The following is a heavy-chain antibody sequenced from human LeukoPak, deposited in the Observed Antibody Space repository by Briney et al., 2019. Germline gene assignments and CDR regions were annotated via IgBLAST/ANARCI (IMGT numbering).Heavy chain of an antibody. CDR1: GYTFTGYY. V-gene: IGHV1-2*02. D-gene: IGHD3-3*01. J-gene: IGHJ4*02. CDR2: INPNSGGT. Sequence: ASVKVSCKASGYTFTGYYMHWVRQAPGQGLEWMGWINPNSGGTNYAQKFQGRVTMTRDTSISTAYMELGRLRSDDTAVYYCARSRNYDFWSGYYYFDYWGQGTPVTVSS. CDR3: ARSRNYDFWSGYYYFDY.